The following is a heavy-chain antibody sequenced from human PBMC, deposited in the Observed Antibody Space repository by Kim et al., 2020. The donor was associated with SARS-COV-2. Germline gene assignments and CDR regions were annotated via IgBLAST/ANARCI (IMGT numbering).Heavy chain of an antibody. V-gene: IGHV1-18*01. CDR1: GYTFTSYG. D-gene: IGHD6-13*01. CDR2: ISAYNGNT. CDR3: AICRRSWHPPTLDY. Sequence: ASVKVSCKASGYTFTSYGISWVRQAPGQGLEWMGWISAYNGNTNYAQKLQGRVTMTTDTSTSTAYMELRSLRSDDTAVYYCAICRRSWHPPTLDYWGQGTLVTVSS. J-gene: IGHJ4*02.